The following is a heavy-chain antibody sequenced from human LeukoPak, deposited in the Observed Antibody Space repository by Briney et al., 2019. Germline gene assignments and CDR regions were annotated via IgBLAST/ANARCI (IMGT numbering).Heavy chain of an antibody. CDR2: IWYDVSNK. D-gene: IGHD3-22*01. Sequence: GGSLRLSCAASGFTFNNYGMHWVRQAPGKGLEWVAAIWYDVSNKYYADSVKGRFTISRDNSKNTLYLQMNSLRAEDTALYYCARGQEYYYDSSAYSKFDYWGQGTLVTVSS. V-gene: IGHV3-33*01. CDR1: GFTFNNYG. CDR3: ARGQEYYYDSSAYSKFDY. J-gene: IGHJ4*02.